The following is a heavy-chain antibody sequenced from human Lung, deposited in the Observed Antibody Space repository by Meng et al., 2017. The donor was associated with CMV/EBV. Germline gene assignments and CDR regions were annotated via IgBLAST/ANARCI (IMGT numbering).Heavy chain of an antibody. CDR1: GTFSSYA. V-gene: IGHV1-69*05. CDR3: ARVGSRDYGDFYAHFDY. CDR2: IIPIFGTA. D-gene: IGHD4-17*01. Sequence: GTFSSYAISWVRQAPGQGLEWMGGIIPIFGTANYAQKFQGRVTITTDESTSTAYMELGSLRSEDTAVYYCARVGSRDYGDFYAHFDYWGQGTLVTVSS. J-gene: IGHJ4*02.